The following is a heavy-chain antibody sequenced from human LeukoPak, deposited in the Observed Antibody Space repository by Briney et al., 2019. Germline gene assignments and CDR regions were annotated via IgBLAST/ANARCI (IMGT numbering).Heavy chain of an antibody. J-gene: IGHJ4*02. CDR3: ARALDSLGGLSLPDY. CDR2: IHPSTGNS. Sequence: ASVKVTCKASGYSFSNYAMNWVRQAPGQGLEWMGWIHPSTGNSAYAQGFTGRFVFSLDASVSTTYLQISGLKAEDTAVYFCARALDSLGGLSLPDYWGQGTLVTVSS. V-gene: IGHV7-4-1*02. CDR1: GYSFSNYA. D-gene: IGHD3-16*02.